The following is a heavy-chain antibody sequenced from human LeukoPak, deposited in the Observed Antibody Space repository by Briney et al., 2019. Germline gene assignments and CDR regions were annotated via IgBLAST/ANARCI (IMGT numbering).Heavy chain of an antibody. D-gene: IGHD3-10*01. Sequence: GASVKVSCKASGYTFSSYAMNWVRQAPGQGLEWMGWINTNTGNPTYAQGFTGRFVFSLDTSVSTAYLQISSLKAEDTAVYYCARDTGSGSYRYNWFDPWGQGTLVTVSS. CDR2: INTNTGNP. V-gene: IGHV7-4-1*02. CDR1: GYTFSSYA. J-gene: IGHJ5*02. CDR3: ARDTGSGSYRYNWFDP.